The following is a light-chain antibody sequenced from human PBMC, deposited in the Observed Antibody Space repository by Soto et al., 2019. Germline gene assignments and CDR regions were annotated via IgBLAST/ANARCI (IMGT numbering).Light chain of an antibody. Sequence: EIVLTQSPGTLSLSPGERATLSCKTSQTSGSNFLAWYQHKPGQAPRLLIYASSNRATGIPDRFSGRASGPDFTLTINRLEPEDFAVYYCQQRSNWPITFGQGTRLEIK. CDR1: QTSGSNF. J-gene: IGKJ5*01. V-gene: IGKV3D-20*02. CDR3: QQRSNWPIT. CDR2: ASS.